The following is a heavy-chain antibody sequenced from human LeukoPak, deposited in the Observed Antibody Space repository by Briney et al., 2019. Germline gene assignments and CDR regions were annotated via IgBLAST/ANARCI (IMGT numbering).Heavy chain of an antibody. D-gene: IGHD3-10*01. Sequence: LETLSLTCSVSGGSVTSVGFYCGWLRQPPGKGPEWIATIYYTGSTYYNPSLNSRVTVSIDTSKNQFSLRLTSVTATDTAVYHCARHSGSGSLSRPFDPWGQGTLVTVSS. J-gene: IGHJ5*02. CDR2: IYYTGST. V-gene: IGHV4-39*01. CDR1: GGSVTSVGFY. CDR3: ARHSGSGSLSRPFDP.